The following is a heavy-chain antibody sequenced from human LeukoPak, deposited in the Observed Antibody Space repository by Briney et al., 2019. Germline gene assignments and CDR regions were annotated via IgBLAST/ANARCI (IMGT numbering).Heavy chain of an antibody. CDR2: SYYSGTT. J-gene: IGHJ6*03. V-gene: IGHV4-39*01. Sequence: PSETLSLICSVSGGSISSSNYYWGWIRQPPGKGLEWIGTSYYSGTTYYNPSLERRVTISEYMSKNPCSLTLRSVTAADTAVYYCARQISDYYYYYIDVWGKGTTVTVSS. CDR1: GGSISSSNYY. D-gene: IGHD3-10*01. CDR3: ARQISDYYYYYIDV.